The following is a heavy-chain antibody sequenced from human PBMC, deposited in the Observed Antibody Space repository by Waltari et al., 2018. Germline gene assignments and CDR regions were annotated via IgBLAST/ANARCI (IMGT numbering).Heavy chain of an antibody. CDR1: GGTFSSYA. J-gene: IGHJ5*02. Sequence: QVQLVQSGAEVKKPGSSVKVSCKASGGTFSSYAISWVRQARGQGLEWMGGIIPVCGTANDAQKFQGRVTITADESTSTAYMELSSLRSEDTAVYYCARARMDGYNIHNWFDPWGQGTLVTVSS. CDR2: IIPVCGTA. CDR3: ARARMDGYNIHNWFDP. D-gene: IGHD5-12*01. V-gene: IGHV1-69*01.